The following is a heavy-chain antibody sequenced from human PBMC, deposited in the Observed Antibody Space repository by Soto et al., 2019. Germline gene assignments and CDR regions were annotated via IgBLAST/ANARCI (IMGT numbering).Heavy chain of an antibody. V-gene: IGHV2-5*02. CDR2: IYWDDDE. Sequence: QITLKESGPTLVKPTQTLTLTCTFSGFSLSTTAEGVGWIRQPPGKALEWLALIYWDDDERYSPSLKSRLTITKDTSKNQVVLTMTNVDPVDTATYYCAQGSCSSADCDPNPYLYYWGQRILVSVSS. D-gene: IGHD2-2*01. J-gene: IGHJ4*02. CDR1: GFSLSTTAEG. CDR3: AQGSCSSADCDPNPYLYY.